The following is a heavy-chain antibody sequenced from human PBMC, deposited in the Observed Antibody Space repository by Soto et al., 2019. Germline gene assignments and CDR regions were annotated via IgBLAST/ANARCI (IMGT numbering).Heavy chain of an antibody. D-gene: IGHD2-2*01. V-gene: IGHV1-2*04. J-gene: IGHJ6*02. CDR3: ARDREGCSSTSCYSYYYYYGMDV. CDR2: INPNSGGT. Sequence: QVQLVQSGAEVKKPGASVKVSCKASRYTFTGYYMHWVRQAPGQGLEWMGWINPNSGGTNYAQKFQGWVTMTRDTSISTAYMELSRLRSDDTAVYYCARDREGCSSTSCYSYYYYYGMDVWGQGTTVTVSS. CDR1: RYTFTGYY.